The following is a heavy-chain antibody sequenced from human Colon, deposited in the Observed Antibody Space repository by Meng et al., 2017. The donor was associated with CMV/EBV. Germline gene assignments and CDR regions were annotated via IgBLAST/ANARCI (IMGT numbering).Heavy chain of an antibody. D-gene: IGHD2-21*01. V-gene: IGHV3-30*04. CDR2: ISYDSTDNK. Sequence: GGSLRLSCAASGFSFRAYCMHWVRQAPGKGLEWLAAISYDSTDNKYYTESVKGRFTISRDNSKNTLYLQMNSLRTEDSAVYYCARLDKVGPIPGTTRSFDSWGQGTLVTVSS. J-gene: IGHJ4*02. CDR3: ARLDKVGPIPGTTRSFDS. CDR1: GFSFRAYC.